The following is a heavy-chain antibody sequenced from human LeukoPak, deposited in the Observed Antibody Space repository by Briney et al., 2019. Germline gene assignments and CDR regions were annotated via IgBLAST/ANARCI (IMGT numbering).Heavy chain of an antibody. CDR2: IYTSGST. CDR1: GGSISSGSYY. D-gene: IGHD3-3*01. Sequence: PSETLSLTCTVSGGSISSGSYYWSWIRQPAGKGLEWIGRIYTSGSTNYNPSLKSRVTISVDTSKNQFSLKLSSVTAADTAVYYCARDIDFWSGYYVFWGGFGYFDYWGQGTLVTVSS. V-gene: IGHV4-61*02. CDR3: ARDIDFWSGYYVFWGGFGYFDY. J-gene: IGHJ4*02.